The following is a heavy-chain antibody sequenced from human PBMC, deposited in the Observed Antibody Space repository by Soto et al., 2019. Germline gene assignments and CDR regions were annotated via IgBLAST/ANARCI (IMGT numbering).Heavy chain of an antibody. Sequence: SVKVSCKASGVAFTRQDMRWVRQAPGQGLEWMGGIIPIFGTPQYAEKFQDRVTITADESTSTAYMELSSLTSEDTAVYYCATNEGRDGYSFDYWGQETPVTVPS. CDR1: GVAFTRQD. CDR2: IIPIFGTP. D-gene: IGHD5-12*01. J-gene: IGHJ4*02. CDR3: ATNEGRDGYSFDY. V-gene: IGHV1-69*13.